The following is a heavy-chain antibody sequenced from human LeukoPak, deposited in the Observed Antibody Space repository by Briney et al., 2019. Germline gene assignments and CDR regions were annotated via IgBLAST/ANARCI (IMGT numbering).Heavy chain of an antibody. D-gene: IGHD1-1*01. Sequence: SETLSLTCAVYGGSFSGFHWSWIRQPPGKGLEWMGEISHGGSASYNPSLKSRVTISVDTSKNQFSLKLSSVTAADTAVYYCARITTGTRFIDPWGQGTLVTVSS. CDR2: ISHGGSA. V-gene: IGHV4-34*01. CDR1: GGSFSGFH. CDR3: ARITTGTRFIDP. J-gene: IGHJ5*02.